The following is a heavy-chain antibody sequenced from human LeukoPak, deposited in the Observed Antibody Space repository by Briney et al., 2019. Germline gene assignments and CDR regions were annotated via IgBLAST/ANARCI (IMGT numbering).Heavy chain of an antibody. V-gene: IGHV1-46*01. D-gene: IGHD6-13*01. CDR2: INPSAGST. CDR3: ARVRWQQLADY. CDR1: GYTFTSYY. J-gene: IGHJ4*02. Sequence: ASVKVSCKASGYTFTSYYLHWVRQAPGQGLEWMGIINPSAGSTSYAQKFQGRVTMTRNTSISTAYMELSSLRSEDTAVYYCARVRWQQLADYWGQGTLVTVSS.